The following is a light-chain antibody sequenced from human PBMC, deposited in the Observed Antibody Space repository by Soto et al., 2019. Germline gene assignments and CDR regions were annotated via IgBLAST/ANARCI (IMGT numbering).Light chain of an antibody. Sequence: VVTQSPSASGTPGQRVSISCSGSTSNIGTNTVSWYQHVPGTAPKLLIYSNDQRPSAVPGRFSGSKSGTSASLAISGLLSEDEADYYCATWDDSLNVVFGGGTKLTVL. J-gene: IGLJ2*01. CDR1: TSNIGTNT. CDR2: SND. V-gene: IGLV1-44*01. CDR3: ATWDDSLNVV.